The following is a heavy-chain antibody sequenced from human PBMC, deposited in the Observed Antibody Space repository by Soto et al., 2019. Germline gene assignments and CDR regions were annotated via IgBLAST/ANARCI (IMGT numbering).Heavy chain of an antibody. Sequence: PGESLKISCEGSGYKFTTYWVAWVRQMPGKGLEWVGSIYPGDSDSRYNPSVQGQVTISADRSISTAYLQWNSLKASDTAMYFCARHKGYCSSTSCYGMDVWGQGTTVTVSS. CDR1: GYKFTTYW. J-gene: IGHJ6*02. D-gene: IGHD2-15*01. CDR3: ARHKGYCSSTSCYGMDV. CDR2: IYPGDSDS. V-gene: IGHV5-51*01.